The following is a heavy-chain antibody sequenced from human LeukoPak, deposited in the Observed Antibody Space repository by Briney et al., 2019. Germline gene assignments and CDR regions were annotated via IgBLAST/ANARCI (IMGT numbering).Heavy chain of an antibody. D-gene: IGHD1-26*01. Sequence: GGSLRLSCAASGFTFDDYAMHWVRQAPGKGLEWVSLISGDGTGTYYADSVKGRFTISRDNRRNSLYLQMNSLRTEDTALYYCAKDNFGSGSYFDNWGQGTLVTVSS. CDR2: ISGDGTGT. CDR1: GFTFDDYA. CDR3: AKDNFGSGSYFDN. V-gene: IGHV3-43*02. J-gene: IGHJ4*02.